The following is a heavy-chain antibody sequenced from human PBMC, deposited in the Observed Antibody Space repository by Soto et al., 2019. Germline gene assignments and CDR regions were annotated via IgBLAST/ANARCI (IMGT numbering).Heavy chain of an antibody. V-gene: IGHV1-58*02. CDR2: IVVGSGNT. J-gene: IGHJ6*02. CDR3: ASGSGECFEELSLYGMDV. Sequence: QMQLVQSGPEVKKPGTSVKVSCKASGFTFTSSAMQWVRQALGQGLEWIGWIVVGSGNTNYAQKFQERVTITRSMSKITAYMELSSLRSEDTAVYYCASGSGECFEELSLYGMDVWGQGTTVTVSS. CDR1: GFTFTSSA. D-gene: IGHD3-10*01.